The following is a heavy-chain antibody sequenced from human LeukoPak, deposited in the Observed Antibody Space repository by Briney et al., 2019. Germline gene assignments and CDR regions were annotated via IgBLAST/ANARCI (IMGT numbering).Heavy chain of an antibody. J-gene: IGHJ3*01. Sequence: SETLSLTCTLSGGSTSNNYWSWIRQPPEKGLEWIGYIYDSGSTNYNPSLKRRLTISVDTSKNQFSLKLSSVTAADSAVYYCAISYGDYITGAYAFDVWGQGTMVTVSS. V-gene: IGHV4-59*08. CDR1: GGSTSNNY. D-gene: IGHD4-17*01. CDR3: AISYGDYITGAYAFDV. CDR2: IYDSGST.